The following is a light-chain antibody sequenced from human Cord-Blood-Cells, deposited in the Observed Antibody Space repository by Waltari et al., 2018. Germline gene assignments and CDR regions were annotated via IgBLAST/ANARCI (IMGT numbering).Light chain of an antibody. CDR2: DAS. J-gene: IGKJ1*01. CDR3: QQRSNWPWT. V-gene: IGKV3-11*01. Sequence: IVLTQSPATLSLSPGERATLSCRASQCVSSYLAWYQQKPGQAPRLLIYDASNRATGIPARFSGSGSGTDFTLTISSLEPEDFAVYYCQQRSNWPWTFGQGTKVEIK. CDR1: QCVSSY.